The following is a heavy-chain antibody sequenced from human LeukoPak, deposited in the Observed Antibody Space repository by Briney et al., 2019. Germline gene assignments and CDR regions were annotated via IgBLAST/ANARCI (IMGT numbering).Heavy chain of an antibody. CDR3: AKEIAAIGLPAVDH. CDR1: GFTFGNYG. V-gene: IGHV3-20*04. J-gene: IGHJ4*02. Sequence: GGSLRLSCAASGFTFGNYGMSWVRQAPGKGLEWVSGINWNGGSTGYADSVKGRFTISRDNSKNTLYLQMDSLGAADTAIYYCAKEIAAIGLPAVDHWGQGTLVTVSS. D-gene: IGHD6-13*01. CDR2: INWNGGST.